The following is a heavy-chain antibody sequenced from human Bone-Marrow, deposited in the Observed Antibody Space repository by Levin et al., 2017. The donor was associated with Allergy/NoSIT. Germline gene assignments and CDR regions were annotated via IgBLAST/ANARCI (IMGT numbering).Heavy chain of an antibody. CDR1: GYSFTSYW. V-gene: IGHV5-10-1*01. CDR3: ARRTTGTTNYYYYGMDG. J-gene: IGHJ6*02. D-gene: IGHD1-1*01. Sequence: GESLKISCKGSGYSFTSYWISWVRQMPGKGLEWMGRIDPSDSYTNYSPSFQGHVTISADKSISTAYLQWSSLKASDTAMYYCARRTTGTTNYYYYGMDGWGQGTTVTVSS. CDR2: IDPSDSYT.